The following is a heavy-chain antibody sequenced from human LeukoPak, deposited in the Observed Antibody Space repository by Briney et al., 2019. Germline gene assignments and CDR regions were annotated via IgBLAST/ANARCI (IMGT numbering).Heavy chain of an antibody. CDR1: GFTFRSSA. Sequence: GGSLRLSCVTSGFTFRSSAMHWVRQAPGRGREWIAFISWDGAVIYYADSVKGRFTISRDTSKRTVSLQVDSLRAEDTAVYYCAKDLGTKYCIDYWGQGALVTVSS. J-gene: IGHJ4*02. CDR3: AKDLGTKYCIDY. CDR2: ISWDGAVI. V-gene: IGHV3-30*18. D-gene: IGHD2-8*02.